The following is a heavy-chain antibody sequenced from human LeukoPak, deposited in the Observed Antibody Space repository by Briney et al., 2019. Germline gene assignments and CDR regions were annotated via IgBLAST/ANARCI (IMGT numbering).Heavy chain of an antibody. CDR1: GCTFTSYG. D-gene: IGHD3-16*02. J-gene: IGHJ4*02. Sequence: ASVKVSCKASGCTFTSYGISWVRQAPGQGLEWMGWISAYNGNTNYAQKLQGRVTMSTDTSTSTAYMELRSLRSDDTAVYYCARIMITSGGVIANVDYWGQGTLVTVSS. CDR3: ARIMITSGGVIANVDY. V-gene: IGHV1-18*01. CDR2: ISAYNGNT.